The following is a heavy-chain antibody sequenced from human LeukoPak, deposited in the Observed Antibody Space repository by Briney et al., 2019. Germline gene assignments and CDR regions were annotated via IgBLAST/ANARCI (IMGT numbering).Heavy chain of an antibody. V-gene: IGHV4-59*12. D-gene: IGHD2/OR15-2a*01. CDR3: ARETSIRILYKMKGGYYFDY. CDR2: IYHSGST. Sequence: SETLSLTCTVSGGSISSYYWSWIRQPPGKGLEWIGEIYHSGSTNYNPSLKSRVTISVDKSKNQFSLKLSSVTAADTAVYYCARETSIRILYKMKGGYYFDYWGQGTLVTVSS. J-gene: IGHJ4*02. CDR1: GGSISSYY.